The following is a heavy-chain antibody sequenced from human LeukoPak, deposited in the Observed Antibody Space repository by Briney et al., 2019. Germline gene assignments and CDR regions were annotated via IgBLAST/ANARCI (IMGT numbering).Heavy chain of an antibody. Sequence: PSETLSLTCTVSGGSMSRYYWSWIRQPPGKGLEWIGYVYDSGVTSNNPSLKSRVTISVDTSKNQFSLKLSSVTAAGTAVYYCARHYDSSGYSFYYFDYWGQGTLVTVSS. CDR2: VYDSGVT. CDR1: GGSMSRYY. J-gene: IGHJ4*02. V-gene: IGHV4-59*08. CDR3: ARHYDSSGYSFYYFDY. D-gene: IGHD3-22*01.